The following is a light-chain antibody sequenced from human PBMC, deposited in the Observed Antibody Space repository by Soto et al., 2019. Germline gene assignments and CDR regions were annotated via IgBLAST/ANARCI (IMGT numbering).Light chain of an antibody. V-gene: IGKV3-15*01. CDR2: DSS. J-gene: IGKJ5*01. Sequence: EIVMTQSPATLSVSPGERVTLSCRAGQSISSGVAWYQHKPGQAPSLLIYDSSTRATGIPARFSGSGSGTEFTLTISSLQSEDFAVYYCQQYDKWPPITFGQGTRLEIK. CDR3: QQYDKWPPIT. CDR1: QSISSG.